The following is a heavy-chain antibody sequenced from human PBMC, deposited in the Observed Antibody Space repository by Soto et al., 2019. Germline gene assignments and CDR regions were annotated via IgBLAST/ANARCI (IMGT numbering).Heavy chain of an antibody. CDR1: GVTFSKYG. V-gene: IGHV3-21*06. J-gene: IGHJ5*01. CDR2: ISSSTSYV. Sequence: GGSLSLSCAASGVTFSKYGMNLLRQATGKGLEWVASISSSTSYVYYADSVKGRFSTSRDNAKNILYLEMYALRTEDTAVYYCARDPSEGRVGNWFESWGQGTLVTVSS. D-gene: IGHD2-2*01. CDR3: ARDPSEGRVGNWFES.